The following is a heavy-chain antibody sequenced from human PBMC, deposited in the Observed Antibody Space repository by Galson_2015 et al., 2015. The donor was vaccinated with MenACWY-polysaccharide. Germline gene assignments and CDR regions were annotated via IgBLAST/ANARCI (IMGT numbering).Heavy chain of an antibody. CDR1: GYKFTSYD. V-gene: IGHV1-8*01. CDR2: TNPNSGNT. D-gene: IGHD2-21*01. CDR3: ARIIARKYTFADS. Sequence: SVKVSCKASGYKFTSYDINWVRQASGQGLEWMGWTNPNSGNTGYAQKFQGRVTMTSSSAMTTAYMELSSLRSEDTAVYYCARIIARKYTFADSWGQGTLVTVSS. J-gene: IGHJ4*02.